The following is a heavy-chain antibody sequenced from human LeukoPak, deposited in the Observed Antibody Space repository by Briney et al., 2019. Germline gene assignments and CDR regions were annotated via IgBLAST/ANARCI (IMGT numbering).Heavy chain of an antibody. CDR1: GGTFSSYA. CDR3: ARSPNSYDSSGYYAFDI. D-gene: IGHD3-22*01. V-gene: IGHV1-45*02. Sequence: SVKVSCKASGGTFSSYAISWVRQAPGQALEWMGWITPFNGNTNYAQKFQDRVTITRDRSMSTAYMELSSLRSEDTAMYYCARSPNSYDSSGYYAFDIWGQGTMVTVSS. CDR2: ITPFNGNT. J-gene: IGHJ3*02.